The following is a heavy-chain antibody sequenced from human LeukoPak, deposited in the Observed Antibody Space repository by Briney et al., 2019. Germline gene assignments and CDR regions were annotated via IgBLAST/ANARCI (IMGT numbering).Heavy chain of an antibody. CDR3: ACDGAYAMTV. J-gene: IGHJ6*02. V-gene: IGHV3-74*01. Sequence: QSGGSLRLSCAASGFDFSRSWIHWVRQPPGKGLVWVSHINNDATRTTYTDSVRGRFTISRDNAKNTVSLQMNSLRAEDTAVYYCACDGAYAMTVWGQGTTVTVSS. D-gene: IGHD1-26*01. CDR2: INNDATRT. CDR1: GFDFSRSW.